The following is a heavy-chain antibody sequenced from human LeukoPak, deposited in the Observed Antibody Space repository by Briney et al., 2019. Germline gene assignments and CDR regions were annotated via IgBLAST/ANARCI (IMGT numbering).Heavy chain of an antibody. Sequence: EASVKVSCKASGYTFTSYCMHWVRQAPGQGLEWMGLINPTGDSTGYAQKFQGRVTMTRDTSISTAYMELSRLRSDDTAVYYCAREDGAYERANWFDPWGQGTLVTVSS. CDR2: INPTGDST. D-gene: IGHD4-17*01. V-gene: IGHV1-2*06. CDR1: GYTFTSYC. CDR3: AREDGAYERANWFDP. J-gene: IGHJ5*02.